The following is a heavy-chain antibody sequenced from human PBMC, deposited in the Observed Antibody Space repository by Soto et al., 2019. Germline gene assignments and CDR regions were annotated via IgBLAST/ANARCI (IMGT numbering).Heavy chain of an antibody. CDR3: ARINSSPRFHYAIDV. D-gene: IGHD6-13*01. J-gene: IGHJ6*02. CDR2: IDWGDDK. V-gene: IGHV2-70*11. CDR1: GFSLSTSAAG. Sequence: GPTLVNPTQTLTLTCTFSGFSLSTSAAGVGWIRQPPGKALEWLARIDWGDDKYYSTSLKTRLTISKDTSKNQVVLTMTHMDPVDTATYYCARINSSPRFHYAIDVWGQGTTVTVSS.